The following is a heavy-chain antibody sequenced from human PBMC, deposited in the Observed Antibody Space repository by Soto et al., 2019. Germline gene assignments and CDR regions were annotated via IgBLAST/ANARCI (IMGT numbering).Heavy chain of an antibody. J-gene: IGHJ3*02. D-gene: IGHD3-9*01. CDR1: GYTFTSYA. V-gene: IGHV1-3*01. CDR3: ARDNLPRLLRYFDWLPNDAFDI. Sequence: ASVKVSCKASGYTFTSYAMHWVRQAPGQRLEWMGWINAGNGNTKYSQRFQGRVTITRDTSASTAYMELSSLRSEDTAVYYCARDNLPRLLRYFDWLPNDAFDIGGQGKMVTVSS. CDR2: INAGNGNT.